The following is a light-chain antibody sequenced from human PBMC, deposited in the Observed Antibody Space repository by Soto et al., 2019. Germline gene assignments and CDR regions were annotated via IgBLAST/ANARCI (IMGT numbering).Light chain of an antibody. J-gene: IGLJ2*01. CDR1: SSDVGSYNL. V-gene: IGLV2-23*01. Sequence: QSALTQPASVSGSPGQSITISCTGTSSDVGSYNLVSWYQQHPGKAPKLMIYEGSKRPSGVSNRFSGSKSGNTASLTISGLQAEDEADYYCCSYVGSRTLVFGGGTKLTVL. CDR2: EGS. CDR3: CSYVGSRTLV.